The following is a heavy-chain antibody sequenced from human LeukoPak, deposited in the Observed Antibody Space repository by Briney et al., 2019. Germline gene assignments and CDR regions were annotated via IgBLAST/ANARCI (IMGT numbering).Heavy chain of an antibody. CDR1: GFTFSRYA. CDR3: VKDSSSGSYFDY. V-gene: IGHV3-64D*06. J-gene: IGHJ4*02. Sequence: PGGSLRLPCSASGFTFSRYAMHWGRQAPGKGLEYVSAISSNGGSTYYADSVKGRFTISRDNSRNTLHLQMSSLRVEDTAVYYCVKDSSSGSYFDYWGQGTLVTVSS. CDR2: ISSNGGST. D-gene: IGHD3-10*01.